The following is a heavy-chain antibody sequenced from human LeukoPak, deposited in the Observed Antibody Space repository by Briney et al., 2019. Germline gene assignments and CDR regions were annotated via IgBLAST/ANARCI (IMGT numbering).Heavy chain of an antibody. J-gene: IGHJ4*02. V-gene: IGHV3-66*01. CDR3: AREMLPDYGGTQCYFDY. CDR1: AFTFSRYW. Sequence: SGGSLRLSCEASAFTFSRYWMSWVRQAPGKGLEWVSVIYSGGSTYYSDSVKGRFTISRDNSKNTLYLQMNSLRAEDTAVYYCAREMLPDYGGTQCYFDYWGQGTLVTVSS. CDR2: IYSGGST. D-gene: IGHD4-23*01.